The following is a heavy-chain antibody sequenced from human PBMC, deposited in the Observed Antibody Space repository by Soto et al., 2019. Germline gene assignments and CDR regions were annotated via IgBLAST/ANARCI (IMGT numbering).Heavy chain of an antibody. CDR3: ANATYSGPLAF. D-gene: IGHD2-15*01. J-gene: IGHJ4*02. Sequence: QVQLVESGGGVVQPGRSLRLSCAASGFTFSSYGMHWVRQAPGKGLEWVAVISYDGSNKYYADSVKGRFTISRDNSKNTLYLQMNSLRAEDTAVYYCANATYSGPLAFWGQGTLVTVSS. V-gene: IGHV3-30*18. CDR1: GFTFSSYG. CDR2: ISYDGSNK.